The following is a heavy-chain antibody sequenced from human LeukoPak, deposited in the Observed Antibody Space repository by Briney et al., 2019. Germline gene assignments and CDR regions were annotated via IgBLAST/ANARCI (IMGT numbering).Heavy chain of an antibody. V-gene: IGHV3-30*18. D-gene: IGHD2-2*01. J-gene: IGHJ4*02. CDR1: GFTFSSYG. CDR3: AKLTGDCSSTSCYGDY. CDR2: ISYDGSNK. Sequence: GGSLRLSCAASGFTFSSYGMHWVRQAPGKGLEWVAVISYDGSNKYYADSVKGRFTISRDNSKNTLYLQMNSLRAEDTAVYYCAKLTGDCSSTSCYGDYWGQGTLVTVSS.